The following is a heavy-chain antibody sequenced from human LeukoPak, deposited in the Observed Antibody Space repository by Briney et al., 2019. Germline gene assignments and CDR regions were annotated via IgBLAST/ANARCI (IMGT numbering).Heavy chain of an antibody. CDR2: ISSSSNYI. J-gene: IGHJ4*02. CDR1: GFTFSTYS. CDR3: ARVFSGTYLNYHHFDY. D-gene: IGHD1-26*01. Sequence: GGSLRLSCAASGFTFSTYSMNWVRQAPGKGLEWVSSISSSSNYIYYADSVKGRFTVSRNNAKNSLYLQMDSLRAEDTAVYYCARVFSGTYLNYHHFDYWGQGTLVTVSS. V-gene: IGHV3-21*01.